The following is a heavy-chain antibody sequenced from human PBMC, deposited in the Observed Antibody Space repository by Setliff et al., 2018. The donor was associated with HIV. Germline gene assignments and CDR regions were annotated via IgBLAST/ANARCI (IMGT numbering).Heavy chain of an antibody. D-gene: IGHD2-2*01. Sequence: SETLSLTCAVYGESFSGYDWSWTRQPPGKGLEWIGEISHSGTSNYNPSLNSGVTISVDTSKNQFSLKVSSVTAADTAVYYCARVRLRVPPSIFDYWGQGALVTVSS. CDR2: ISHSGTS. CDR1: GESFSGYD. V-gene: IGHV4-34*01. CDR3: ARVRLRVPPSIFDY. J-gene: IGHJ4*02.